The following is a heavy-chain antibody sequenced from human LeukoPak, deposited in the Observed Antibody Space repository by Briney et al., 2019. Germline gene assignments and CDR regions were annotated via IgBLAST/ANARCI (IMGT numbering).Heavy chain of an antibody. D-gene: IGHD3-16*01. CDR1: GFTFSSYA. V-gene: IGHV3-23*01. Sequence: GGSLRLSCAASGFTFSSYAMSWVRQAPGKGLEWVSAISGSGGSTYYADSVKGRFTISRDNSKNTLYLQMNSLRAEDTAVYYCARDRWGKAPYYYYGMDVWGQGTTVTVSS. CDR2: ISGSGGST. J-gene: IGHJ6*02. CDR3: ARDRWGKAPYYYYGMDV.